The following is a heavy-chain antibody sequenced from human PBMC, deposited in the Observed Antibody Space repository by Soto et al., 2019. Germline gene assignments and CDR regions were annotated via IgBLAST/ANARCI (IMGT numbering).Heavy chain of an antibody. V-gene: IGHV1-2*02. CDR3: ASEDCRNTNCLKGFDY. CDR1: GYTFTDYY. CDR2: INPESGNP. J-gene: IGHJ4*02. D-gene: IGHD2-15*01. Sequence: ASVKVSCKASGYTFTDYYMHWVRQASGQGFEWVGGINPESGNPKYVPKFQGRVTVTRDTSTSTAYMELNRLTSDDTAVYYCASEDCRNTNCLKGFDYWGQGTLVTVSS.